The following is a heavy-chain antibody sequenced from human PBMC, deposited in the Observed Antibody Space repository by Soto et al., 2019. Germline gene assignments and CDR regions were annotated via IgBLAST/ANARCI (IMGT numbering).Heavy chain of an antibody. Sequence: PGGSLRLSCAASGFTFSSYAMHWVRQAPGKGLEWVAVISYDGSNKYYADSVKGRFTISRDNSKNTLYLQMNSLRAEDTAVYYCARAEGARQLWLLPRDYYYYYGMDVWGQGTTVPVSS. CDR2: ISYDGSNK. V-gene: IGHV3-30-3*01. CDR1: GFTFSSYA. D-gene: IGHD5-18*01. J-gene: IGHJ6*02. CDR3: ARAEGARQLWLLPRDYYYYYGMDV.